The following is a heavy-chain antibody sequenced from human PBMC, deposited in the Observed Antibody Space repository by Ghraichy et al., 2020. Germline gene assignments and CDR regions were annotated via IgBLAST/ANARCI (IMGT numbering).Heavy chain of an antibody. CDR1: GFTFSSYG. J-gene: IGHJ4*02. CDR2: ITGSSSTT. CDR3: ARPSWNDTSEFVH. Sequence: GGSLRLSCAASGFTFSSYGMNWVRQAPGKGLEWISYITGSSSTTYFSDSVRGRFTISRDNAKNSLYLQMNSLRDEDTAVYYCARPSWNDTSEFVHWGKGTVVTVSA. D-gene: IGHD1-1*01. V-gene: IGHV3-48*02.